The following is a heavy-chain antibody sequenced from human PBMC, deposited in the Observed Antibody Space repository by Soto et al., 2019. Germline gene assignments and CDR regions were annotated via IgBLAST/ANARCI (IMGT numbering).Heavy chain of an antibody. Sequence: GASVKVSCKASGSIFSDYYIHWVRQAPGQGLEWLGWINPKSGGSHYGQKFQGRVTMTRDTSIGTAYMELSRLRSDDTAVYYCAREHGTYSSSWPYYYYGMDVWGQGTTVTVSS. J-gene: IGHJ6*02. V-gene: IGHV1-2*02. CDR2: INPKSGGS. D-gene: IGHD6-13*01. CDR1: GSIFSDYY. CDR3: AREHGTYSSSWPYYYYGMDV.